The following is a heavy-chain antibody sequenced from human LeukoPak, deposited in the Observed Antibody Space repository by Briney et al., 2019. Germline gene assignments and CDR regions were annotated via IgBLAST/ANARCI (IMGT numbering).Heavy chain of an antibody. J-gene: IGHJ4*02. CDR2: IIPIFGTA. V-gene: IGHV1-69*13. D-gene: IGHD2-2*02. CDR1: GGTFSSYA. CDR3: ARETLGYCSSTSCYRRKRGYYFDY. Sequence: SVKVSCKASGGTFSSYAISWVRQAPGQGLELMGGIIPIFGTANYAQKFQGRVTITADESTSTAYMELSSLRSEDTAVYYCARETLGYCSSTSCYRRKRGYYFDYWGQGTLVTVSS.